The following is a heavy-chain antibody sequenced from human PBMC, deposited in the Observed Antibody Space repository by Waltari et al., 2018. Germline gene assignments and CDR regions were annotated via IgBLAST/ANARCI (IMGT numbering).Heavy chain of an antibody. V-gene: IGHV4-59*01. CDR3: ASLGYYYDSSGSW. Sequence: QVQLTESGPGLVKPSETLSLTCTVSGGSISSYYWSWIRQPPGKGLEWIGYIYYSGSTNYNLSLKSRVTISVDTSKNQFSLKLSSVTAADTAVYYCASLGYYYDSSGSWWGQGTLVTVSS. J-gene: IGHJ4*02. CDR2: IYYSGST. D-gene: IGHD3-22*01. CDR1: GGSISSYY.